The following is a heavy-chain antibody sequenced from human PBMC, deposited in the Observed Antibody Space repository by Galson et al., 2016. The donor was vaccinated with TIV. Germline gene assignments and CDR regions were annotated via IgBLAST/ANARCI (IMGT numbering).Heavy chain of an antibody. D-gene: IGHD3-22*01. V-gene: IGHV3-23*01. CDR3: AKMDSSGFDYVRRFDF. CDR1: GFTFSSFA. CDR2: ISAGGGRT. J-gene: IGHJ4*02. Sequence: SLRLSCAASGFTFSSFAVSWVRQAPGKGLEWVSGISAGGGRTNYADSVKGRFTISRDNPRNTLYLQMSSQRAEDTAVYFCAKMDSSGFDYVRRFDFWGQGTLATVSS.